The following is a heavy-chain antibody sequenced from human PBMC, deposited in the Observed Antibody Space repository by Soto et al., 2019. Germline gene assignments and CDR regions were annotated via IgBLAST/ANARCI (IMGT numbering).Heavy chain of an antibody. CDR3: ARNKNDILTGCFGAFDI. Sequence: PSQTLSLTCAVSGFSISSTNWWGWIRQPPGKGLEWIGYIYYSGTTYYNPSVKSRVTMSVDTSKNQLSLRLTSVTAVDTAMYYCARNKNDILTGCFGAFDIWGQGTMVTVSS. V-gene: IGHV4-28*01. CDR1: GFSISSTNW. J-gene: IGHJ3*02. D-gene: IGHD3-9*01. CDR2: IYYSGTT.